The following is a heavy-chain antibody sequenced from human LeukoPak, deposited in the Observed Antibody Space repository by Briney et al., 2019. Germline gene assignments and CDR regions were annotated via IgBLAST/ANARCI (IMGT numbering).Heavy chain of an antibody. CDR1: GFNISDYW. CDR3: ARDIDWLDC. J-gene: IGHJ5*01. CDR2: IKQDGSEI. Sequence: GGSLRLSCIASGFNISDYWMSWVRQAPGKGLEWVANIKQDGSEIYSGDSLKGRFTISRDNAKNSSYLQMNSLRGEDTAVYYCARDIDWLDCWGQGTLVTVSS. V-gene: IGHV3-7*01. D-gene: IGHD2-15*01.